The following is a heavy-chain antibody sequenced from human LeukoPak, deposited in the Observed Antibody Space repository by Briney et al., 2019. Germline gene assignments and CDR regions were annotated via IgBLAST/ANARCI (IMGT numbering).Heavy chain of an antibody. Sequence: QAGGSLRLSCAASGFTFSTYWVHWVRQAPGKGLVWVSRINTDGSDISYADSVRGRFTISRDNARNTLYLQMNSLRADDAAVYYCARDSPWLPDPYWGQGTLVTVSS. J-gene: IGHJ4*02. CDR2: INTDGSDI. CDR3: ARDSPWLPDPY. CDR1: GFTFSTYW. V-gene: IGHV3-74*03. D-gene: IGHD5-24*01.